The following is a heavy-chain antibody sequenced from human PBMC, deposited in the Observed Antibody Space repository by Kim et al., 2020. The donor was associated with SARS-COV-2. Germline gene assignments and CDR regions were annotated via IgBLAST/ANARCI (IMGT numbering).Heavy chain of an antibody. V-gene: IGHV2-70*01. J-gene: IGHJ4*02. D-gene: IGHD5-12*01. CDR3: ARTGAEDRGYDCSYYFDY. CDR2: IDWDDDK. CDR1: GFSLSTSGMC. Sequence: SGPTLVNPTQTLTLTCSFSGFSLSTSGMCVGWLRQPPGKALEWLALIDWDDDKYYSTSLETRVTISKDTSKNQVVLTMTNMNPVDTATYYCARTGAEDRGYDCSYYFDYWGQGTLVTVSS.